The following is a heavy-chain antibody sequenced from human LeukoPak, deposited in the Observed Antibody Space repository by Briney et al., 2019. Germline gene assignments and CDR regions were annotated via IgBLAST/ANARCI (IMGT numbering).Heavy chain of an antibody. V-gene: IGHV3-74*01. CDR3: ARGDSDLKQFGY. D-gene: IGHD2-21*02. CDR1: GFTFSTYW. CDR2: INTDGSST. J-gene: IGHJ4*02. Sequence: GGSLRLSCAASGFTFSTYWMHWVRQAPGKGLVWISRINTDGSSTTYADSVKGRFTISRDNARNTLYLQMNNLRAEDTAVYYCARGDSDLKQFGYWGQGTLVTVSS.